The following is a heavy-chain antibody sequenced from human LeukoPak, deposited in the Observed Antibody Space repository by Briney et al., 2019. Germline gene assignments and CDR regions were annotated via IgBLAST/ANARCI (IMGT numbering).Heavy chain of an antibody. Sequence: GGSLSLSCAASGFTFSSYAMNWVRQAPGQGLEWVSGISGSGGDTYYADSVKGRFTISRDNSKNMLYLQLNSLRAEDTAVYYCAKSSSYYDSSGFLYYFDYWGQGTLVTVSS. CDR3: AKSSSYYDSSGFLYYFDY. V-gene: IGHV3-23*01. D-gene: IGHD3-22*01. J-gene: IGHJ4*02. CDR1: GFTFSSYA. CDR2: ISGSGGDT.